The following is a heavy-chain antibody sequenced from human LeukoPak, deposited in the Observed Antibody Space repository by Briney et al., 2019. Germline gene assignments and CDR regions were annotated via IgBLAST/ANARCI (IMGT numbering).Heavy chain of an antibody. CDR1: GFAFSSYA. Sequence: GGSLSLSCAVSGFAFSSYAMSWVRQAAGKGLEWVSAISGSGGSTYYADSVKGRFTISRDNSKNTLYLQMNSLRAEDTAIYYCAKDAVLRYFDWLPLDYWGQGTLVTVSS. V-gene: IGHV3-23*01. D-gene: IGHD3-9*01. CDR3: AKDAVLRYFDWLPLDY. CDR2: ISGSGGST. J-gene: IGHJ4*02.